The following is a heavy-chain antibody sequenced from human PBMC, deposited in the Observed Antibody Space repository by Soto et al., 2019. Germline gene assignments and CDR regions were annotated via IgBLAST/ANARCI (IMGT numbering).Heavy chain of an antibody. Sequence: QVQLQESGPGLVKPSQTLSLTCTVSGGSISSGGYYWSWIRQHPGKGLEWIGYIYYSGSTYYNPSLKRRVTISVDTSKNQFSLKLSSVTAADTAVYYCARWTEPGDRDYYYGMDVWGQGTTVTVSS. CDR1: GGSISSGGYY. J-gene: IGHJ6*02. V-gene: IGHV4-31*03. CDR2: IYYSGST. CDR3: ARWTEPGDRDYYYGMDV. D-gene: IGHD7-27*01.